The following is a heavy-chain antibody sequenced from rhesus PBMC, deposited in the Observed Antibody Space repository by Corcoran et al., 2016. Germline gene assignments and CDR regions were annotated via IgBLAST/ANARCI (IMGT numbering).Heavy chain of an antibody. D-gene: IGHD1-26*01. CDR1: GGSFSSYW. CDR3: ASGNWNYGFYGLES. V-gene: IGHV4-80*01. CDR2: INGKSGST. J-gene: IGHJ6*01. Sequence: QVQLQESGPGLVKPSETLSLTCAVSGGSFSSYWWSCIRPPPGTGLGWIGEINGKSGSTNSNPTLKSRVTISKAASKNHFSLKLSSVTAADTAVYYWASGNWNYGFYGLESWGQGSSSPSPQ.